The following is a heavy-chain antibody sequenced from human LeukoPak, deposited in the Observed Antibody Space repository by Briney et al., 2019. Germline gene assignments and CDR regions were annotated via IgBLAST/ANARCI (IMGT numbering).Heavy chain of an antibody. CDR3: ARHVSAASNVFDI. V-gene: IGHV4-59*08. CDR2: IYYSGST. Sequence: PSETLSLTCTVSNGSISSYYWSWIRQPPGKALEWIGYIYYSGSTNYNPSLKSRVTISVDTSKRQFSLKLTSVTAADTALYYCARHVSAASNVFDIWGQGIMVIVSS. CDR1: NGSISSYY. J-gene: IGHJ3*02. D-gene: IGHD6-25*01.